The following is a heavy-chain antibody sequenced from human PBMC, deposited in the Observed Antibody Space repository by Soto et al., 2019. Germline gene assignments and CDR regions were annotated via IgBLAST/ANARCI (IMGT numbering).Heavy chain of an antibody. J-gene: IGHJ4*02. Sequence: VASLKISRKGSGYNFSTYWIWWCLQMGVKALPWMGIIYPGDSDTRYSPSFQGQVTISADKSISTAYLQWSSLKASDTAMYYCAMGGYCSSTICYNFFDYWGQGT. CDR1: GYNFSTYW. CDR3: AMGGYCSSTICYNFFDY. D-gene: IGHD2-2*02. CDR2: IYPGDSDT. V-gene: IGHV5-51*01.